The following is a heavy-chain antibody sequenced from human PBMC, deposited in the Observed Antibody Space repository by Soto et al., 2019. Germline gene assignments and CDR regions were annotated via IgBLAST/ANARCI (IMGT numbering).Heavy chain of an antibody. V-gene: IGHV3-66*01. J-gene: IGHJ4*02. D-gene: IGHD3-10*01. CDR1: GFTVSTYY. CDR2: VYSGGTT. Sequence: EVQLVESGGGLVQPGGSLRLSCAASGFTVSTYYMNWVRQAPGEGLEWVSVVYSGGTTYYADSVRGRFTISRDNSKSTLSLQMTSLRAEDTAVYYCGRGRSASSDFDSWGQGTLVTVSS. CDR3: GRGRSASSDFDS.